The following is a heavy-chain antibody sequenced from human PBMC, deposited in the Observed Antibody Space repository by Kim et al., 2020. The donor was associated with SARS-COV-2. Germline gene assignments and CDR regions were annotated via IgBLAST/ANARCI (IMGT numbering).Heavy chain of an antibody. V-gene: IGHV3-74*01. CDR2: INSDGSST. Sequence: GGSLRLSCAASGFTFSSYWMHWVRQAPGKGLVWVSRINSDGSSTSYADSVKGRFTISRDNAKNTLYLQMNSLRAEDTAVYYCSRSSGYYYFGYWGQGTLVTVSS. D-gene: IGHD3-22*01. J-gene: IGHJ4*02. CDR3: SRSSGYYYFGY. CDR1: GFTFSSYW.